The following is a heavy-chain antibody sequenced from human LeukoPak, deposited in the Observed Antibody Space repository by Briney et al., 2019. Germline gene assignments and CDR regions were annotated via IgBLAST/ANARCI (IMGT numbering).Heavy chain of an antibody. CDR2: VYSSGGS. J-gene: IGHJ2*01. D-gene: IGHD1-1*01. CDR1: GDSITSGAYY. CDR3: ARARQLGQYFDL. V-gene: IGHV4-61*02. Sequence: SQTLSLTCSVSGDSITSGAYYWSWIRQSAGGLEWIGRVYSSGGSYYNPSLKSRVTISVDTSNNQFSLKLISVTAADTAVYYCARARQLGQYFDLWGRGTLDSVSS.